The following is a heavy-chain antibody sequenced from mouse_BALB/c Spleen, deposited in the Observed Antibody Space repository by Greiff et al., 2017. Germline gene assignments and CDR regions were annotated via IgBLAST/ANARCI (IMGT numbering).Heavy chain of an antibody. CDR3: ARHAGGTAMDY. D-gene: IGHD4-1*01. J-gene: IGHJ4*01. CDR1: GYAFTNYL. V-gene: IGHV1-54*01. Sequence: QVQLKQSGAELVRPGTSVKVSCKASGYAFTNYLIEWVKQRPGQGLEWIGVINPGSGGTNYNEKFKGKATLTADKSSSTAYMQLSSLTSDDSAVYFCARHAGGTAMDYWGQGTSVTVSS. CDR2: INPGSGGT.